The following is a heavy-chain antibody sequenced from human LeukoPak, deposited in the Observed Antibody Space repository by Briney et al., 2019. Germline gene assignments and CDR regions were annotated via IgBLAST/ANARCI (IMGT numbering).Heavy chain of an antibody. D-gene: IGHD6-13*01. Sequence: GGSLRLSCAASGFTFSSYSMNWVRQAPGKGRGWVSYISSSSSTIYYADSVKGGFTISRDNAKNSLYLQMNSVRAEDTAVYSCVRVERGAAGAFDIWGQGTMVTVSS. CDR2: ISSSSSTI. CDR3: VRVERGAAGAFDI. V-gene: IGHV3-48*04. J-gene: IGHJ3*02. CDR1: GFTFSSYS.